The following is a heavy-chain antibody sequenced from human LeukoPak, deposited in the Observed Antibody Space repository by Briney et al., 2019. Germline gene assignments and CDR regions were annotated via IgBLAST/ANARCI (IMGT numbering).Heavy chain of an antibody. J-gene: IGHJ4*02. D-gene: IGHD2-2*01. CDR3: ARQGCTRTSCYSDY. Sequence: PGRSLRLSCAASGFTFSSYAMHWVRQAPGKGLEWVAVISYDGSNKYYADSVKGRFTISRDNSKNTLYLQMNSLRAEDTAVYYCARQGCTRTSCYSDYWGQGTLVTVSS. CDR1: GFTFSSYA. CDR2: ISYDGSNK. V-gene: IGHV3-30-3*01.